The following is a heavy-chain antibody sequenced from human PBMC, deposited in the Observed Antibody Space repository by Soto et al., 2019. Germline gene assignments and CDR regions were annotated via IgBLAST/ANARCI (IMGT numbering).Heavy chain of an antibody. Sequence: PGGSLRLSCAASGFTFSFYAMHWVRQAPGKGLEWVAVISYNGRNKHYVDSVKGRFTIPRDNSQDTLYPQMDSLRPDDTAVYYCARQAKIGDRSQFYFDSWGQGTLVTVSS. D-gene: IGHD3-16*01. CDR3: ARQAKIGDRSQFYFDS. V-gene: IGHV3-30*04. CDR2: ISYNGRNK. J-gene: IGHJ4*02. CDR1: GFTFSFYA.